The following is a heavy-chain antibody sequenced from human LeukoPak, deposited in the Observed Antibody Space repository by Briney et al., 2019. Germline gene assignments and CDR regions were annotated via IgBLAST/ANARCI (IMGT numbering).Heavy chain of an antibody. CDR3: ARVSSIAAAGAFDY. J-gene: IGHJ4*02. D-gene: IGHD6-13*01. CDR1: GFTFDDYG. CDR2: INWNGGRT. Sequence: GGSLRLSCAASGFTFDDYGMSWVRQAPGKGLEWVSGINWNGGRTGYADSVKGRFTIYRDNAKNSLYLQMNSLRAEDTALYYCARVSSIAAAGAFDYWGQGTLVTVSS. V-gene: IGHV3-20*04.